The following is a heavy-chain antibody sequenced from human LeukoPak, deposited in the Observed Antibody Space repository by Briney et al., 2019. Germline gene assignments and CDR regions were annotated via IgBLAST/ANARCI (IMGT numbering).Heavy chain of an antibody. D-gene: IGHD2-2*01. CDR2: ISYDGSNK. V-gene: IGHV3-30-3*01. J-gene: IGHJ6*03. CDR1: GFTFSSYA. CDR3: ARVTRMVVVVPAANEPSYYYYYVDV. Sequence: PGGSLRLSCAASGFTFSSYAMHWVRQAPGKGLEGVAIISYDGSNKYYADSVKGRFTISRDNSKNTLYLQMNSLRAEDTAVYYCARVTRMVVVVPAANEPSYYYYYVDVWGKGTTVTVSS.